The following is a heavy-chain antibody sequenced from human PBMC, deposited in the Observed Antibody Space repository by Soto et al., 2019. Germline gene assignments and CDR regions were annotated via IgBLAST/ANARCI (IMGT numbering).Heavy chain of an antibody. D-gene: IGHD2-2*02. V-gene: IGHV3-21*01. CDR1: GFTFSSYS. Sequence: GGSLRLSCAASGFTFSSYSMNWVRQSPGKGLEWVSSISSSSSYIYYADSVKGRFTISRDNAKNSLYLQMNSLRAEDTAVYYCAREVDCSSTSCYKFGPNWFDPWGQGTLDTVSS. CDR3: AREVDCSSTSCYKFGPNWFDP. CDR2: ISSSSSYI. J-gene: IGHJ5*02.